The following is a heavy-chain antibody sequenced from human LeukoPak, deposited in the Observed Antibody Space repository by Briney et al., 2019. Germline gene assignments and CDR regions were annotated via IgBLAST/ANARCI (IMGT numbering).Heavy chain of an antibody. J-gene: IGHJ4*02. V-gene: IGHV3-21*06. Sequence: GGSLRLSCAASGFTFSSYSMNWVRQAPGKGLEWVSSITSSSSYIHYADSVKGRFTISRDNAKNSLYLQMNSLRAEDTAVYYCARAGSSWYGDYWGQGTLVTVSS. D-gene: IGHD6-13*01. CDR1: GFTFSSYS. CDR2: ITSSSSYI. CDR3: ARAGSSWYGDY.